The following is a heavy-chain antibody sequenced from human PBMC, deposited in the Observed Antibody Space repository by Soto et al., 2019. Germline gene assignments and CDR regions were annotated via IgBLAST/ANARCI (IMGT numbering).Heavy chain of an antibody. CDR2: ISAYNDNT. Sequence: ASVKVSCKASGYTFTSYGISWVRQAPGQGLEWMGWISAYNDNTNYAQKLQGRVTMTTDTSTSTAYMELRSLRSDDTAVYYCARVGISFVGATTGAFDIWGQGTMVTVSS. J-gene: IGHJ3*02. D-gene: IGHD1-26*01. CDR1: GYTFTSYG. CDR3: ARVGISFVGATTGAFDI. V-gene: IGHV1-18*01.